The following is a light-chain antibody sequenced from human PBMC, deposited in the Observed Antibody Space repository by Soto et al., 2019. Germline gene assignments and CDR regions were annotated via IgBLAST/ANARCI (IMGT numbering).Light chain of an antibody. CDR3: QSYDSSLNGSDV. J-gene: IGLJ1*01. CDR1: SSNIGAGYD. CDR2: GNS. V-gene: IGLV1-40*01. Sequence: QSVLTQPPSVSGAPGQRVTISCTGSSSNIGAGYDVHWYQQLPGTAPKLLIYGNSNRPSGVPDRFSGSKSGTSASLAITGLQAEDEADYYCQSYDSSLNGSDVFGTGTRSPS.